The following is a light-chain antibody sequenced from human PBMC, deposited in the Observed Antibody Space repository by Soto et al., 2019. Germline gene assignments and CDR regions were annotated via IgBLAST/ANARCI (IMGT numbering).Light chain of an antibody. Sequence: EILMTQSPATLSVSPGGRVTLSCRASQSVGNNLAWYQQKPGQAPRLLIYGASTRATGIPARFSGSGSGTEFTLTISSLNSEDFSVYYCQQHNDWPYTFGQGTKVDIK. CDR2: GAS. J-gene: IGKJ2*01. CDR3: QQHNDWPYT. CDR1: QSVGNN. V-gene: IGKV3-15*01.